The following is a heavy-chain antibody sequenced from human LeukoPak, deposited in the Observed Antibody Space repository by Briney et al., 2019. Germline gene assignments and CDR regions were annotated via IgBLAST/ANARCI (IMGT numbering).Heavy chain of an antibody. CDR1: GFTFRTHW. D-gene: IGHD3-3*01. CDR3: ARGLESPGKPTLVSDY. J-gene: IGHJ4*02. V-gene: IGHV3-7*03. CDR2: IKQDGSEK. Sequence: GGSLRLSCAASGFTFRTHWMSWFRQAPGKGLEWVANIKQDGSEKYFVDSVKGRFTISRDNAKNSLGLQMNSLRVEDTAVYYCARGLESPGKPTLVSDYWGQGTLVTVSS.